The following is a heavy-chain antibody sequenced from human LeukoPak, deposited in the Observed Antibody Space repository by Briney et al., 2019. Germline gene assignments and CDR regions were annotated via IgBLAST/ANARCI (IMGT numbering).Heavy chain of an antibody. CDR2: ISSSSSTI. CDR1: GFTFSSYS. J-gene: IGHJ4*02. CDR3: ASTSLLAGYGGWAAAGPYYFDY. D-gene: IGHD6-13*01. V-gene: IGHV3-48*01. Sequence: PGGSLRLSCAASGFTFSSYSMNWVRQAPGKGLEWVSYISSSSSTIYYADSVKGRFTISRDNAKNSLYLQMNSLRAEDTAVYYCASTSLLAGYGGWAAAGPYYFDYWGQGTLVTVSS.